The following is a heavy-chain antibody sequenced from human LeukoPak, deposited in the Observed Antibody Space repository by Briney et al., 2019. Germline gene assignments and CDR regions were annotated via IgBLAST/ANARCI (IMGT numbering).Heavy chain of an antibody. Sequence: SETLSLTCTVSGGSISSGGYYWSWIRQHPGKGLEWSGYIYYSGSTYYNPSLKSRVTISVDTSKNQFSLKLSSVTAADTAVYYCARLISVGDVYAFDIWGQGTMVTVSS. CDR3: ARLISVGDVYAFDI. CDR2: IYYSGST. V-gene: IGHV4-31*03. D-gene: IGHD4-17*01. J-gene: IGHJ3*02. CDR1: GGSISSGGYY.